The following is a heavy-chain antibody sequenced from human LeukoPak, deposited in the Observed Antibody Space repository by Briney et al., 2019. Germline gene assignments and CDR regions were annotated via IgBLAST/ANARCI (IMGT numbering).Heavy chain of an antibody. CDR3: ARQDTYYYDSSGLDY. CDR2: IYYSGST. J-gene: IGHJ4*02. CDR1: GGSISSSSYY. D-gene: IGHD3-22*01. V-gene: IGHV4-39*01. Sequence: PSETLSLTCTVSGGSISSSSYYWGWIRQPPGKGLEWIGSIYYSGSTYYNPSLKSRVTISVDTSKNQFSLKLSSVTAADTAVYYCARQDTYYYDSSGLDYWGQGTLVTVSS.